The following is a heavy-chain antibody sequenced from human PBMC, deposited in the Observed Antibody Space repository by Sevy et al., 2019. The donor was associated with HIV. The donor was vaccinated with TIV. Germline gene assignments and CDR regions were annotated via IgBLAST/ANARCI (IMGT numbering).Heavy chain of an antibody. D-gene: IGHD6-19*01. CDR1: GFIFSSYG. CDR3: ARDLSSGWYGVGDY. J-gene: IGHJ4*02. CDR2: FSSSSSTI. Sequence: GGSLRLSCAASGFIFSSYGMNWVRQAPGKGLEWISYFSSSSSTIYYADSVKGRFTISRDNAKNSLYLQMNSLGAEDTAVYYCARDLSSGWYGVGDYWGQGTLVTVSS. V-gene: IGHV3-48*01.